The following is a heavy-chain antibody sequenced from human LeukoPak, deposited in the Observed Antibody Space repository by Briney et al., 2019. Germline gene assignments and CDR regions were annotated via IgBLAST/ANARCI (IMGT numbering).Heavy chain of an antibody. Sequence: PSETLSLTCTVSGGSISSGGFYWSWIRQHPGKGLEWLGYIYYSGTTYYNPSLKSRVTFSVDTSKNQFSLKLNLVTAADTALYYCARGTTDGYSYGRFDYWGQGTLVTVSS. CDR3: ARGTTDGYSYGRFDY. D-gene: IGHD5-18*01. J-gene: IGHJ4*02. V-gene: IGHV4-31*03. CDR2: IYYSGTT. CDR1: GGSISSGGFY.